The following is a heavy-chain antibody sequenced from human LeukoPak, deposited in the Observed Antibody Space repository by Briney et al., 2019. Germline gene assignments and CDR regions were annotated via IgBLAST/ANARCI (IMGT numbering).Heavy chain of an antibody. D-gene: IGHD6-13*01. CDR1: GGPIRSYY. V-gene: IGHV4-59*01. Sequence: PSETLSLTCTVSGGPIRSYYWSWMRQPPGKGLEWIGNIHYSESTNFNPSFKSRVAIAVDTSKNQFSLSMRSVTAADTAVYYCARVSAAGMEFHYGMDVWGQGTTVFVSS. CDR3: ARVSAAGMEFHYGMDV. J-gene: IGHJ6*02. CDR2: IHYSEST.